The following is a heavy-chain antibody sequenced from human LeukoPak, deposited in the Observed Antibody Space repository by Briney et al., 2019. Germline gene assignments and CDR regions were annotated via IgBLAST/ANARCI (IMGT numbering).Heavy chain of an antibody. CDR2: ISSSSSYI. CDR1: GFTFSSYS. Sequence: PGGSLRLSCAASGFTFSSYSMNWVRQAPGKGLEWVSSISSSSSYIYYADSVKGRFTISRDNAKNSLYLQMNSLRAEDTAVYYCARALDIVVVPAAIEFDYWGQGTPVTVSS. J-gene: IGHJ4*02. V-gene: IGHV3-21*01. D-gene: IGHD2-2*01. CDR3: ARALDIVVVPAAIEFDY.